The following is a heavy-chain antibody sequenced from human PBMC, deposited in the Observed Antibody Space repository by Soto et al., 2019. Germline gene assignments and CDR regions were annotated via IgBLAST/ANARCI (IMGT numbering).Heavy chain of an antibody. J-gene: IGHJ4*02. CDR3: ARGSSSRY. CDR2: KKQDGGEK. V-gene: IGHV3-7*03. D-gene: IGHD6-13*01. Sequence: EVQLVESGGGLVQPGGSLRLSCAASGFTFSSYWMSWVRRPPGKGLEWVANKKQDGGEKNYVDSVKGRFTISRDNAKNSLYLQMNSLRAEDTAVYYCARGSSSRYWGQGTLVTVSS. CDR1: GFTFSSYW.